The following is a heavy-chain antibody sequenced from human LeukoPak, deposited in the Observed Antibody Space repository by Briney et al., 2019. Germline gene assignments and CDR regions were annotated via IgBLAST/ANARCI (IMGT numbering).Heavy chain of an antibody. J-gene: IGHJ4*02. CDR1: GGSFSGYY. Sequence: SETLSLTCAVYGGSFSGYYWNWIRQPAGKGLEWIGRIHTSGSTNYNPSLKSRVTMSVDTSKNQFSLKLSSVTAADTAVYYCARVICSGGSCRFDYWGQGTLVTVSS. D-gene: IGHD2-15*01. CDR3: ARVICSGGSCRFDY. CDR2: IHTSGST. V-gene: IGHV4-59*10.